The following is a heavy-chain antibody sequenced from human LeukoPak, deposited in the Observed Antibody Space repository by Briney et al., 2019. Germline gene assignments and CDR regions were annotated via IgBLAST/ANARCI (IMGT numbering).Heavy chain of an antibody. J-gene: IGHJ4*02. CDR2: INPNSGGT. D-gene: IGHD1-26*01. Sequence: ASVKVSCKASEYTFTGYYIHWVRQAPGQGLEWMGGINPNSGGTNYAQKFQDRVTMTRDTSISIAYMEVIRLTSDDTAVYYCALTGSYHGRWGQGTLVTVSS. V-gene: IGHV1-2*02. CDR3: ALTGSYHGR. CDR1: EYTFTGYY.